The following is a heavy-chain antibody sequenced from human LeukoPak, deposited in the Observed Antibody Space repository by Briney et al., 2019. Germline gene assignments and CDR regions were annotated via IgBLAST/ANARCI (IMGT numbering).Heavy chain of an antibody. V-gene: IGHV1-2*02. J-gene: IGHJ6*03. CDR1: GYTYTGYY. CDR3: ASECTYYYYLDV. Sequence: SVKVSFKASGYTYTGYYMHWVRQAPGQGVEWMGWINPNSGGTNYAQKFQGRVTMSRDTSISTAYLELSRLRSDDTAVYYCASECTYYYYLDVWGKGTTVTVSS. CDR2: INPNSGGT. D-gene: IGHD2-8*01.